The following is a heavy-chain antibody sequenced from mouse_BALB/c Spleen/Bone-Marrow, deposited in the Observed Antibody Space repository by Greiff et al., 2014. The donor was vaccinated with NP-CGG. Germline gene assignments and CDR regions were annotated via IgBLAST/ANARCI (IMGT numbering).Heavy chain of an antibody. D-gene: IGHD2-4*01. CDR2: IWAGGST. CDR3: ARDPIYYDYDWYFDV. V-gene: IGHV2-9*02. CDR1: GFSLTSYG. J-gene: IGHJ1*01. Sequence: VQLQQSGPGLVAPSQSLSITCTVSGFSLTSYGVHWVRQPPGKGLEWLGVIWAGGSTNYNSALMSRLSISKDNSKSQVFLKINSLQTDDTAMYYCARDPIYYDYDWYFDVWGAGTTVTVSS.